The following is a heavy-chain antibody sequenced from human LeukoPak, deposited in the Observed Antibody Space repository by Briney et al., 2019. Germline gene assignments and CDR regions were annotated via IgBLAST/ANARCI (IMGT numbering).Heavy chain of an antibody. CDR2: IYRGGRT. CDR1: GFTVSSSY. Sequence: GGSLRLSCADSGFTVSSSYMSRVRQAPGKGLEWGSVIYRGGRTYYADSAKGRFNISRDNSNDTLYLQMNSLRAEDTAVYYCAKDRSQQLVQGYFDYWGQGTLVTVSS. J-gene: IGHJ4*02. D-gene: IGHD6-13*01. V-gene: IGHV3-53*05. CDR3: AKDRSQQLVQGYFDY.